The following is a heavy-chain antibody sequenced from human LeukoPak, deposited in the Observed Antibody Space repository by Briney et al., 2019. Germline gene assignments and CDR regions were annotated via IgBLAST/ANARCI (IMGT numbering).Heavy chain of an antibody. V-gene: IGHV3-30*04. CDR2: ISYDGSNK. Sequence: GGSLRLSCAASGFTFSSYEMNWVRQAPGKGLEWVAVISYDGSNKYYADSVKGRFTISRDNSKNTLYLQMNSLRAEDSAVFYCAKDGTDYVWETYFGGLNLDYWGQGTLVTVSS. CDR1: GFTFSSYE. J-gene: IGHJ4*02. CDR3: AKDGTDYVWETYFGGLNLDY. D-gene: IGHD3-16*01.